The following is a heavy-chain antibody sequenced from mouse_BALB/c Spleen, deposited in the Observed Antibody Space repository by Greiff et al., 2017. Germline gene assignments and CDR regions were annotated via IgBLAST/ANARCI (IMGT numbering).Heavy chain of an antibody. D-gene: IGHD2-14*01. CDR3: ARDAYYRYRGAMDY. CDR2: IRNKANGYTT. J-gene: IGHJ4*01. V-gene: IGHV7-3*02. Sequence: EVKLMESGGGLVQPGGSLRLSCATSGFTFTDYYMSWVRQPPGKALEWLGFIRNKANGYTTEYSASVKGRFTISRDNSQSILYLQMNTLRAEDSATYYCARDAYYRYRGAMDYWGQGTSVTVSS. CDR1: GFTFTDYY.